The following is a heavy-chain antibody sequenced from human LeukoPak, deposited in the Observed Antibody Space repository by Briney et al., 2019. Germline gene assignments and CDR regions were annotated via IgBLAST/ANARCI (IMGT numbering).Heavy chain of an antibody. Sequence: PGGSLRLSCAASGFTFSDYYMLWIRQAPGKGLEVFSYISGSGNTVYYTDSVEGRFTISRDNAQNSLYLQMNSLRAEDTAVYYCARDPRFFYDGFDIWGQGTMVTVSS. CDR2: ISGSGNTV. J-gene: IGHJ3*02. CDR1: GFTFSDYY. V-gene: IGHV3-11*01. CDR3: ARDPRFFYDGFDI.